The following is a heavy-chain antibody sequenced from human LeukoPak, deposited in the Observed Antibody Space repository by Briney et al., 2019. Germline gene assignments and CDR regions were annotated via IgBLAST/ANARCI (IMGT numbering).Heavy chain of an antibody. V-gene: IGHV3-21*01. CDR2: ISSSSSYI. CDR3: ARAPEVGATHYFDY. Sequence: GGSLRLSCAASGFTFSSYSMTWVRQAPGKGLEWVSSISSSSSYIYYADSVKGRFTISRDNARNSLYLQMDSLRAEDTAVYYCARAPEVGATHYFDYWGQGTPVTVSS. J-gene: IGHJ4*02. D-gene: IGHD1-26*01. CDR1: GFTFSSYS.